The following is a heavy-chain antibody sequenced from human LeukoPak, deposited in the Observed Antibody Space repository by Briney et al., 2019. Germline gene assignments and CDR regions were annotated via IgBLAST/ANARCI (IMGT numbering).Heavy chain of an antibody. CDR3: ARGRVAGKPNDY. V-gene: IGHV4-34*01. CDR1: GGSFSGYY. CDR2: INHSGST. D-gene: IGHD6-19*01. J-gene: IGHJ4*02. Sequence: SETLSLTCAVYGGSFSGYYWSWTRQPPGKGLEWIGEINHSGSTNYNPSLKSRVTISVDTSKNQFSLKLSSVTAADTAVYYCARGRVAGKPNDYWGQGTLVTVSS.